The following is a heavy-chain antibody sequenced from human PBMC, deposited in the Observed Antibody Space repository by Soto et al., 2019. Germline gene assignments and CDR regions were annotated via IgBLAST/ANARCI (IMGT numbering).Heavy chain of an antibody. CDR3: AKALRITMIVVVINDAFDI. CDR2: ISGSGGST. Sequence: GGSLRLSCAASGFTFSSYAMSWVRQAPGKGLEWVSAISGSGGSTYYAVSVKGRFTISRDNSKNTLYLQMNSLRAEDTAVYYCAKALRITMIVVVINDAFDIWGQGTMVTVSS. J-gene: IGHJ3*02. D-gene: IGHD3-22*01. CDR1: GFTFSSYA. V-gene: IGHV3-23*01.